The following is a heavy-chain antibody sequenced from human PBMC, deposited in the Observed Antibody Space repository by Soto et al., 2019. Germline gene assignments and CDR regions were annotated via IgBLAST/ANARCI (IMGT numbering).Heavy chain of an antibody. CDR3: ARAIGGTTVNFFYGMDV. D-gene: IGHD4-17*01. CDR2: IYYSGST. CDR1: VGSISIGGYY. Sequence: PSETLSVTCTISVGSISIGGYYWSWIRQHPGKGLEWIGYIYYSGSTYYNPSLKSRVTISVDTSKNQFSLKLSSVTAADTAVYYCARAIGGTTVNFFYGMDVWGQGTTVTVSS. J-gene: IGHJ6*01. V-gene: IGHV4-31*03.